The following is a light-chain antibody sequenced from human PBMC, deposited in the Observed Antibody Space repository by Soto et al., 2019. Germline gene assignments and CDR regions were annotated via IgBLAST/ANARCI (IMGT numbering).Light chain of an antibody. V-gene: IGLV2-14*01. CDR2: EVS. CDR1: XXXXGGYNY. J-gene: IGLJ1*01. Sequence: QSALTQPASVSGSPXXXITISCTXXXXXXGGYNYVSWYQQHPGKAPKLMIYEVSNRPSGVSNRFSGSKSGNTASLTISGLQAEDEADYYCSSYTSSSIDYVFGTGTKVTVL. CDR3: SSYTSSSIDYV.